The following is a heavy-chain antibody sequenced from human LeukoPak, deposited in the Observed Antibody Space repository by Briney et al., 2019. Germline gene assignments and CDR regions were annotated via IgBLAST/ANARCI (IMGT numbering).Heavy chain of an antibody. J-gene: IGHJ6*03. Sequence: GGSLRLSCEASEFIFSGYWMTWVRQAPGKGREWVANIKEDGSEKYYVDSVKGRFIISRNNANKSLYLQMNSLRAEDTAVYYCARRSTVTAYDFYYMDVWGKGTTVIVSS. CDR2: IKEDGSEK. CDR3: ARRSTVTAYDFYYMDV. V-gene: IGHV3-7*01. CDR1: EFIFSGYW. D-gene: IGHD4-17*01.